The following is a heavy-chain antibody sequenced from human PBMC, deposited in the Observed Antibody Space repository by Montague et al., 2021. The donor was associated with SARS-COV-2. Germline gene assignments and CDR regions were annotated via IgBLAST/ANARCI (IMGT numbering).Heavy chain of an antibody. J-gene: IGHJ4*02. V-gene: IGHV3-11*03. D-gene: IGHD3-10*01. CDR3: ARSLFYGSGGYFDS. CDR1: GFTFSDFY. Sequence: SLRLSCAGSGFTFSDFYINWVRQAPGKGLEWLSFITGTNNGIRYSDSVKGRFTVSRGNAHSSVYLHLDSLTAEDTAVYYCARSLFYGSGGYFDSWGQGTLVAVSS. CDR2: ITGTNNGI.